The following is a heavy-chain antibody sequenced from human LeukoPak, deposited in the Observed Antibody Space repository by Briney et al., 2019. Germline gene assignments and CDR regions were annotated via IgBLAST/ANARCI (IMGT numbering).Heavy chain of an antibody. CDR2: INHSGST. J-gene: IGHJ4*02. CDR3: ARGYSSGWITLLDY. CDR1: GGSFSGYY. Sequence: SETLSLTCAVYGGSFSGYYWSWIRQPPGKGLEWIGEINHSGSTNYNPSLKSRVTISVDTSKNQFSLKLSSVTAADTAVYYCARGYSSGWITLLDYWGQGTLVTVSS. D-gene: IGHD6-19*01. V-gene: IGHV4-34*01.